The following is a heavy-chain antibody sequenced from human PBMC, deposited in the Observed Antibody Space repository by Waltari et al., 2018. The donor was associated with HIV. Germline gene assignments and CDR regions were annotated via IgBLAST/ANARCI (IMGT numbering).Heavy chain of an antibody. V-gene: IGHV4-38-2*01. CDR2: IYYSGST. CDR1: DYFITRVYY. J-gene: IGHJ3*02. CDR3: ANLESNWGAFDI. D-gene: IGHD7-27*01. Sequence: QVQLQESGPGLVQPSETLSLTCAVSDYFITRVYYWGWIRQAPGKGLEWIGNIYYSGSTYYNPSLKSRVTISVDTSKNHFSLKLSSLTAADTAIYYCANLESNWGAFDIWGQGTMVTVSS.